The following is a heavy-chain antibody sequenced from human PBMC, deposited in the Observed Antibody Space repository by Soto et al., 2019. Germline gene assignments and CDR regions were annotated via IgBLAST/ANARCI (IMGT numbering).Heavy chain of an antibody. V-gene: IGHV3-33*01. CDR1: GFTFSSYG. J-gene: IGHJ6*02. Sequence: QVQLVESGGGVVQPGRSLRLSCAASGFTFSSYGIHWVRQAPGKGLEWVAVIWYDGSNKYYADSVKGRFTISRDNSKNTLYLQMNSLRAEDTAVYYCARVDGVYGMDVWGQGTTVTVSS. CDR2: IWYDGSNK. CDR3: ARVDGVYGMDV. D-gene: IGHD3-10*01.